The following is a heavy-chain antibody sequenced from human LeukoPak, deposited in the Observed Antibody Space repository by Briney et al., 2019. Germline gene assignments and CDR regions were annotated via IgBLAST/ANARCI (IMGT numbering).Heavy chain of an antibody. CDR2: IYHSGST. CDR3: ARFSCSSTSCYRFDY. Sequence: SETLSLTCAVSGYSISSGYYWGGIRQPPGKGLEWIGSIYHSGSTYYNPSLKSRVTISVDTSKNQFSLKLSSVTAADTAVYYCARFSCSSTSCYRFDYWGQGTLVTVSS. J-gene: IGHJ4*02. D-gene: IGHD2-2*01. V-gene: IGHV4-38-2*01. CDR1: GYSISSGYY.